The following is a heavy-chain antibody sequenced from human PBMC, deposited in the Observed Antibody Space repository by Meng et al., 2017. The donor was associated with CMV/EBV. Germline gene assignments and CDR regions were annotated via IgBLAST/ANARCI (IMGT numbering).Heavy chain of an antibody. CDR2: IFWNDDK. CDR1: GFSLSTSGVG. J-gene: IGHJ4*02. D-gene: IGHD3-22*01. CDR3: AHHPFYYDSISFDY. Sequence: QMTVQEAGSGRVTRTPRLSRTCTFTGFSLSTSGVGVALLRQSPGKALEWLALIFWNDDKRYSPSLRSRITIPKDTSKYQVVLTMTTMDPVDTATYYCAHHPFYYDSISFDYWGQGTLVTVSS. V-gene: IGHV2-5*01.